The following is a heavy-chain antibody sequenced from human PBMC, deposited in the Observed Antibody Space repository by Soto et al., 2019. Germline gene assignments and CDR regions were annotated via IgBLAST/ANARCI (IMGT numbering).Heavy chain of an antibody. CDR1: GFTFNDYT. CDR2: IRSKAYGGTT. J-gene: IGHJ4*02. V-gene: IGHV3-49*04. D-gene: IGHD2-8*01. Sequence: GSLRLSCTASGFTFNDYTLSWVRQAPGKGLEWVGFIRSKAYGGTTEYAASVKGRFTISRGDSKSIAYLQMNSLKTEDTAVYYCTAGKLYPSLDFDYWGQGTLVTVSS. CDR3: TAGKLYPSLDFDY.